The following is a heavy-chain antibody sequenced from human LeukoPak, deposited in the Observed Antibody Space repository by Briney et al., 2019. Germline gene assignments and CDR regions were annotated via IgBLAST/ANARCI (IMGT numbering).Heavy chain of an antibody. CDR2: INHSGST. D-gene: IGHD5-18*01. CDR1: GGSINSGNYY. CDR3: ARRPHYTAMGKRGYYYYMDV. V-gene: IGHV4-39*07. J-gene: IGHJ6*03. Sequence: SETLSLTCTVSGGSINSGNYYWSWIRQPPGKGLEWIGEINHSGSTNYNPSLKSRVTISVDTSKNQFSLKLSSVTAADTAVYYCARRPHYTAMGKRGYYYYMDVWGKGTTVTISS.